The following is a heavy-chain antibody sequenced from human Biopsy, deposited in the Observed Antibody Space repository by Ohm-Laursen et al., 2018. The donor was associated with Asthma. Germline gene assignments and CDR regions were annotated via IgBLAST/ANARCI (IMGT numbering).Heavy chain of an antibody. D-gene: IGHD4-23*01. Sequence: SLRLSCAASGFVFSQSGMHWVRQAPGKGLEWVALISSDGHNIYYKDSVKGRFTISRDNSKLRLYLEINSLRVEDSAVYYCARESGQDSGGTGAFDRWGQGIMVAASS. CDR3: ARESGQDSGGTGAFDR. J-gene: IGHJ3*02. CDR1: GFVFSQSG. V-gene: IGHV3-30*03. CDR2: ISSDGHNI.